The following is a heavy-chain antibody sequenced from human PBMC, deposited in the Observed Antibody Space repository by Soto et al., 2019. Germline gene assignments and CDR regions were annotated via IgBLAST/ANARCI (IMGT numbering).Heavy chain of an antibody. Sequence: GALRLSCEATGWKVSVYARTWVRQAPGKGLEWVAYITGSGGVMFHADSVKGRFSISRDNAKNSLFLEMSDLTADDTGVYYCAKVAPFILGSPFWGQGTLVTVSS. V-gene: IGHV3-48*04. CDR3: AKVAPFILGSPF. CDR2: ITGSGGVM. CDR1: GWKVSVYA. J-gene: IGHJ4*02. D-gene: IGHD2-21*01.